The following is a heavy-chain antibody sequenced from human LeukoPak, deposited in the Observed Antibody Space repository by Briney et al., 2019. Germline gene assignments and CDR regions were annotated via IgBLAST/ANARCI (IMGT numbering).Heavy chain of an antibody. CDR1: GFTFNSYE. V-gene: IGHV3-48*03. D-gene: IGHD2-8*01. CDR2: ISGSGSLI. Sequence: TGGSLRLSCAASGFTFNSYEMSWVRQAPGKGLEWISYISGSGSLIYYADSVKGRFTISRDNAKNSLFQQMISLRAEDTAVYYCARGRYYTNAWGSPPWGQGTLVIVSS. J-gene: IGHJ5*02. CDR3: ARGRYYTNAWGSPP.